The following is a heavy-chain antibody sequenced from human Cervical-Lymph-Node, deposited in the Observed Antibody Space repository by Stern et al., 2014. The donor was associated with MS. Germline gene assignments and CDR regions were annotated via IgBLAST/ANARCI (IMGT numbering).Heavy chain of an antibody. Sequence: VQLVQSGAEVKKPGESLKISCEASGYLFDDYWIGWVRQMSGRGLELVAIIFPRDSNTRYSPSVQGQVTISADKSISTAYLQWGGLKPRDPAMYSCARSPATPSGYDRFDYWGQGALVTVSS. CDR2: IFPRDSNT. CDR1: GYLFDDYW. CDR3: ARSPATPSGYDRFDY. D-gene: IGHD5-12*01. J-gene: IGHJ4*02. V-gene: IGHV5-51*03.